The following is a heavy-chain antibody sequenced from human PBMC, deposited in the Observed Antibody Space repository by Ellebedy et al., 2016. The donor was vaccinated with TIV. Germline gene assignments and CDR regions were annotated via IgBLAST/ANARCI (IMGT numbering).Heavy chain of an antibody. CDR2: IGIAGDT. V-gene: IGHV3-13*01. D-gene: IGHD6-25*01. CDR3: ARERRAVGGFDAFDI. J-gene: IGHJ3*02. Sequence: GGSLRLXXAASGITLSSNDMHWVRQPIGKGPEWVSAIGIAGDTYYADSVKGRSTISRENAKNSLYLQMNSLRAGDTAVYFCARERRAVGGFDAFDIWGQGTMVTVSS. CDR1: GITLSSND.